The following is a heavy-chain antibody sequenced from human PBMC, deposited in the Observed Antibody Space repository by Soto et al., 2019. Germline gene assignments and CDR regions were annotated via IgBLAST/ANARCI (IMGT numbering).Heavy chain of an antibody. Sequence: EVQLGESGGGLVKPGGSLRLSCAASGFTFTNAWMSWVRQAPGKGLEWVGRIKSITDGGTRDYAAPVKGRFTISRDDSKNTLYLQMNSLKTEDTAVYYCTAAYINDPPRTYGMDVWGQGTTVTVSS. J-gene: IGHJ6*02. V-gene: IGHV3-15*01. CDR2: IKSITDGGTR. CDR3: TAAYINDPPRTYGMDV. D-gene: IGHD2-21*01. CDR1: GFTFTNAW.